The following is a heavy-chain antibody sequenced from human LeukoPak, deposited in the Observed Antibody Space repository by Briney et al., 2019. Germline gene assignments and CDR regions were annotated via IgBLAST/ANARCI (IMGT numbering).Heavy chain of an antibody. Sequence: HPGGSLRLSCAVSGFTVSSNYMSWVRQAPGKGLEWVSVIYSGGSTYYADSVKGRFTISRDNSKNTLYLQMNSLRAEDTAVYYCARTGLGMYSFDYWGQGTLVTVSS. CDR1: GFTVSSNY. J-gene: IGHJ4*02. CDR2: IYSGGST. CDR3: ARTGLGMYSFDY. D-gene: IGHD3/OR15-3a*01. V-gene: IGHV3-53*01.